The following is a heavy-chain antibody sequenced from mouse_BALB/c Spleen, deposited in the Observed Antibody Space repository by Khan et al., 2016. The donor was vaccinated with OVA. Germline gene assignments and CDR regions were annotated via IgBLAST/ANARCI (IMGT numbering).Heavy chain of an antibody. CDR3: ARVGYNGTMDY. Sequence: LVESGPELKKPGETVKISCKASVYTFTNYGMIWVKQAPGKGLKWMGWINTYTGEPTYADDFKGRFAFSLETSASTAYLQINNLKNEDTATYFCARVGYNGTMDYWGQGTSVTVSS. D-gene: IGHD2-14*01. J-gene: IGHJ4*01. V-gene: IGHV9-3-1*01. CDR1: VYTFTNYG. CDR2: INTYTGEP.